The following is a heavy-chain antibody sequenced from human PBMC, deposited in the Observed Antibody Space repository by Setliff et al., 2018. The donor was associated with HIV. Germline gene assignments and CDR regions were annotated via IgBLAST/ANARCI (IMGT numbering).Heavy chain of an antibody. CDR3: ARFPPMLSGSYVRGAFDI. D-gene: IGHD1-26*01. J-gene: IGHJ3*02. CDR2: FHPGDSDT. V-gene: IGHV5-51*01. Sequence: GESLKISCKGSGYRFTNYWIGWVRQMPGKGLEWMGIFHPGDSDTRYSPSFQGQVTISADKSISTAYLQWSSLKASDTAMYYCARFPPMLSGSYVRGAFDIWGQGTMVTV. CDR1: GYRFTNYW.